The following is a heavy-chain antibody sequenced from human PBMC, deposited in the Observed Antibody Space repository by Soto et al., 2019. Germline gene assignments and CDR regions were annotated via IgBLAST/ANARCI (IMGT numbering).Heavy chain of an antibody. V-gene: IGHV3-30*03. CDR3: ARDIWSGDYKWFDS. D-gene: IGHD3-3*01. CDR2: ISNDGRAQ. CDR1: TVTINVHG. J-gene: IGHJ5*01. Sequence: QVQLVESGGGVVQPGRSLRLSCTSSTVTINVHGIQWVRQAPGKGLEWVAFISNDGRAQYYADSVKGRFTISRDYSKNTVDLQMNSLRNEKTAVYYCARDIWSGDYKWFDSWGPGTLVTVSS.